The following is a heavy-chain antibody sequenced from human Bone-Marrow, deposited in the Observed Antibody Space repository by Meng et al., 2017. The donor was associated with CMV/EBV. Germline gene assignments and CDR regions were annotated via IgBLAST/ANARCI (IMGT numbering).Heavy chain of an antibody. CDR1: GFTFSSYG. CDR3: AKDADYGELMLYYYYYGMDV. V-gene: IGHV3-30*02. J-gene: IGHJ6*02. CDR2: IWYDGSNK. Sequence: GESLKISCAASGFTFSSYGMHWVRQAPGKGLEWVAVIWYDGSNKYYADSVKGRFTISRDNSKNTLYLQMNSLRAEDTAVYYCAKDADYGELMLYYYYYGMDVWGQGTTVTVSS. D-gene: IGHD4-17*01.